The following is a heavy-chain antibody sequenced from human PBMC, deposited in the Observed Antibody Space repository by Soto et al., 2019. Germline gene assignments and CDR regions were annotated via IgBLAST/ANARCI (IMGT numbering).Heavy chain of an antibody. Sequence: QLVQSGAEVKKPGASVKVSCKASGYTFTTSGFNWVRQAPGQGLEWLGWISAKSGNTNYAQKLQGRVTMTPDTSTSTVYMELKSLTSDDTAIYYCTRAGASDWQYVSTSSWGQGTLVTVSS. CDR2: ISAKSGNT. J-gene: IGHJ4*02. V-gene: IGHV1-18*04. D-gene: IGHD3-10*02. CDR3: TRAGASDWQYVSTSS. CDR1: GYTFTTSG.